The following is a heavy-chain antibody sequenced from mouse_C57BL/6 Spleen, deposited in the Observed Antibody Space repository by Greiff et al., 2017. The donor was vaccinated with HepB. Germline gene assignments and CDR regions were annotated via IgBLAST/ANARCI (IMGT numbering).Heavy chain of an antibody. CDR1: GFTFSSYG. CDR3: ARHHDYDRGYFDV. CDR2: ISSGGSYT. D-gene: IGHD2-4*01. Sequence: EVQLVESGGDLVKPGGSLKLSCAASGFTFSSYGMSWVRQTPDKRLEWVATISSGGSYTYYPDSVKGRFTISRDNAKNTLYLQMSSLKSEDTAMYYCARHHDYDRGYFDVWGTGTTVTVSS. J-gene: IGHJ1*03. V-gene: IGHV5-6*01.